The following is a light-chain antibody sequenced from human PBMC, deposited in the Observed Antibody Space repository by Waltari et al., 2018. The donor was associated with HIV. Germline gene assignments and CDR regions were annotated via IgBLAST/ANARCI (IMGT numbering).Light chain of an antibody. Sequence: QSALTPPPSASGSPGQSITISCTGTNSDIGGYNYVSWSQQHPGKAPKLVISEVTKRPSGVPGRFSGSKSGTTASLTVSGLQAEDEADYYCSSYANKNGFYVVFGGGTRLTVL. CDR3: SSYANKNGFYVV. CDR1: NSDIGGYNY. J-gene: IGLJ2*01. CDR2: EVT. V-gene: IGLV2-8*01.